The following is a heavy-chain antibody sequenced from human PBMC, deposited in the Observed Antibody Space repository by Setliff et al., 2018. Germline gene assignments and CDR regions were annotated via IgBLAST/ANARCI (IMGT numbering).Heavy chain of an antibody. D-gene: IGHD3-3*01. CDR3: ASDGQGNYNFWSGSYYYYGMDV. V-gene: IGHV1-8*03. CDR2: MNPNSGNT. J-gene: IGHJ6*02. CDR1: GYTFTSYD. Sequence: ASVKVSCKASGYTFTSYDINWVRQATGQGLEWMGWMNPNSGNTGYAQKFQGRVTITADESTSTAHMELRSLRSDDTAVYYCASDGQGNYNFWSGSYYYYGMDVWGQGTTVTVSS.